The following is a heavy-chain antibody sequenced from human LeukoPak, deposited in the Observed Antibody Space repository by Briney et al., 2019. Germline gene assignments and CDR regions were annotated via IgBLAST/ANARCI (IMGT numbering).Heavy chain of an antibody. CDR1: LVTLSSYA. D-gene: IGHD1-26*01. V-gene: IGHV3-23*01. CDR2: ISGSGGST. Sequence: GGSLRLSSAASLVTLSSYAMSGVRQALGEGLEWVSAISGSGGSTYYADSVKGRFTISRDNSKNTLYLQMNSLRADDTAIYYCANIGELLAADYWGRGTLVTVSS. J-gene: IGHJ4*02. CDR3: ANIGELLAADY.